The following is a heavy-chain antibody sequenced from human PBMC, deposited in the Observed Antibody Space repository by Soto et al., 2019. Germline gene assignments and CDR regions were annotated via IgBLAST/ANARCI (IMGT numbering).Heavy chain of an antibody. J-gene: IGHJ3*02. Sequence: QVQLVQSGAEVKKPGSSVKVSCKASGGTFSSYAISWVRQAPGQGLEWMGGIIPIFGTTNYAQKFQGRVTITADESTSTAYMELSSLRSEDTAVYYCARVVGGYYDFWSGLGAFDIWGQVTMVTVSS. CDR2: IIPIFGTT. CDR3: ARVVGGYYDFWSGLGAFDI. CDR1: GGTFSSYA. V-gene: IGHV1-69*01. D-gene: IGHD3-3*01.